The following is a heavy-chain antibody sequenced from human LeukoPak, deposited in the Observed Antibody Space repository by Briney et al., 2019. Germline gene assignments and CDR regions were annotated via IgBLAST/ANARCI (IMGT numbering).Heavy chain of an antibody. CDR1: GFTFSSYS. CDR3: ARLGANDYDSSGYYYN. CDR2: ISSSSSYI. D-gene: IGHD3-22*01. J-gene: IGHJ4*02. V-gene: IGHV3-21*01. Sequence: GGSLRLSCAASGFTFSSYSMNWVRQAPGKGLEWVSSISSSSSYIYYADSVKGRFTISRDNAKNSLYLQMNSLRAEDTAVYYCARLGANDYDSSGYYYNWGRGTLVTVSS.